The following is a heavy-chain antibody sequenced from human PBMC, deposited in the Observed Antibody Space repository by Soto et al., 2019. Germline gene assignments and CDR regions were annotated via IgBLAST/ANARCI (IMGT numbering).Heavy chain of an antibody. Sequence: QVQLVESGGGVVQPGRSLRLSCAASGFTFSSYGMHWVRQAPGKGLEWVAVISYDGSNKYYADSVKGRFTISRDNSKNTLYLQRNSLRAEDTAVYYCAKDSSGSYLRSLDYWGQGTLVTVSS. J-gene: IGHJ4*02. CDR1: GFTFSSYG. V-gene: IGHV3-30*18. CDR2: ISYDGSNK. D-gene: IGHD1-26*01. CDR3: AKDSSGSYLRSLDY.